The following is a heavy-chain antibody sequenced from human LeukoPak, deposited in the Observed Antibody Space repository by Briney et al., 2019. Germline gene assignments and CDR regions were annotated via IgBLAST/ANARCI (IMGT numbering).Heavy chain of an antibody. CDR1: GYTFTSNG. V-gene: IGHV1-18*01. CDR3: ARDTPPADFWSGYYTSYYYYMDV. D-gene: IGHD3-3*01. Sequence: ASVKVSCKASGYTFTSNGISWVRQAPGQGLEWMGWISAYNGNTNYAQKLQGRVTMTTDTSTSTAYMELRSLRSDDTAVYYCARDTPPADFWSGYYTSYYYYMDVWGKGTTVTVSS. CDR2: ISAYNGNT. J-gene: IGHJ6*03.